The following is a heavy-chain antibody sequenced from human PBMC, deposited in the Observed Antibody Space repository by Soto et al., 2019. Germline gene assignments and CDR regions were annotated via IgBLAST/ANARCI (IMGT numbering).Heavy chain of an antibody. CDR2: IYTSGST. CDR1: GGCISGYC. D-gene: IGHD2-2*01. J-gene: IGHJ4*02. V-gene: IGHV4-4*07. CDR3: ARACSSNSCYDVFDY. Sequence: SETLSLTCTVCGGCISGYCWSWIRQPAGKGLEWIERIYTSGSTNYNPSLKSRVTMSVDTSKNQFSLKLSPVTAADTAVYYCARACSSNSCYDVFDYWGQGTLVTV.